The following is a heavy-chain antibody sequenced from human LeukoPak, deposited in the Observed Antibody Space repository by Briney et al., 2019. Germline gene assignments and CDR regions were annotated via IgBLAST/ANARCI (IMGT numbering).Heavy chain of an antibody. CDR1: GFTFSSYS. J-gene: IGHJ5*02. Sequence: AGGSLRLSCAASGFTFSSYSMAWVRQAPGMGLEWVSVISDTGGTTYYADSVKGRFTISRDNSKNTLYLQMNSLRAEDTAVYYCAKELRGYSYGLRNNWFDPWGQGTLVTVSS. V-gene: IGHV3-23*01. CDR2: ISDTGGTT. CDR3: AKELRGYSYGLRNNWFDP. D-gene: IGHD5-18*01.